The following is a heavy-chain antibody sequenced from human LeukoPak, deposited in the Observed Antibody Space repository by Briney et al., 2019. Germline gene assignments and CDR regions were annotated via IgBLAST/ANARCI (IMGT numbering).Heavy chain of an antibody. CDR3: ARWRNPIVEMASRGYFDY. D-gene: IGHD5-24*01. V-gene: IGHV4-59*01. CDR2: VYHTGSS. CDR1: GDSIRSSY. J-gene: IGHJ4*02. Sequence: SETLSLTCSVSGDSIRSSYWSWIRQPPGKGLEWIGYVYHTGSSYYNPSLKSRATTSIDMSKNQFSLQLTSMTAADTAVYYCARWRNPIVEMASRGYFDYWGQGTLVTVSS.